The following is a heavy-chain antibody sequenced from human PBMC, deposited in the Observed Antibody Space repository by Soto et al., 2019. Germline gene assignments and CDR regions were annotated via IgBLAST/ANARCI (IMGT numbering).Heavy chain of an antibody. CDR2: IIPIFGTA. J-gene: IGHJ4*02. CDR3: AREYSSPIYFDY. D-gene: IGHD6-13*01. Sequence: ASVKVSCKASGGTFSSYAISWVRQAPGQGLEWMGGIIPIFGTANYAQKFQGRVTITADESTSTAYMELSSLRSEDTAVYYCAREYSSPIYFDYWGQGTLVTVSS. CDR1: GGTFSSYA. V-gene: IGHV1-69*13.